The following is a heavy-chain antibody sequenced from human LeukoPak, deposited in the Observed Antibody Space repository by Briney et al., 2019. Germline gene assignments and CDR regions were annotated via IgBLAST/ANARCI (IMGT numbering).Heavy chain of an antibody. J-gene: IGHJ4*02. Sequence: SVKVSCKASGGTFSSYAISWVRQAPGQGLEWMGGIIPIFGTANYAQKFQGRVTITADESTSTAYMELSSLRSEDTAVYYCAREPGIAVAGTDLDYWGQGTLVTVSS. CDR2: IIPIFGTA. CDR1: GGTFSSYA. V-gene: IGHV1-69*13. D-gene: IGHD6-19*01. CDR3: AREPGIAVAGTDLDY.